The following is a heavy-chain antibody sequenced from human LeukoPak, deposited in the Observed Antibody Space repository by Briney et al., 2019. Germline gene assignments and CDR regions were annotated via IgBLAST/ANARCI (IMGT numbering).Heavy chain of an antibody. CDR1: GYTFTNYG. V-gene: IGHV1-18*01. CDR2: ISAYNGHT. D-gene: IGHD1-26*01. CDR3: AREYSGSYDPFDY. J-gene: IGHJ4*02. Sequence: ASVKVSCKASGYTFTNYGISWVRQAPGQGLEWMGWISAYNGHTNSAQRLQGRVSLTTDTSTNTAYMELRSLRSEGTAVYYCAREYSGSYDPFDYWGQGTLVTVSS.